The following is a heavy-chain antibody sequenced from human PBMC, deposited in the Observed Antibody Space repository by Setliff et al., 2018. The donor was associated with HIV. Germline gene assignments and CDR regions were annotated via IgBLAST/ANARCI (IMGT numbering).Heavy chain of an antibody. CDR3: ARGSCSGCYLSDY. J-gene: IGHJ4*02. V-gene: IGHV3-23*01. Sequence: PGGSLRLSCAASGFTFSSYAMSWVRQAPGKGLEWVSAISGSGGSTYDADFVKGRFTISRDNSKNTLYLQMNSLRTDDTAVYYCARGSCSGCYLSDYWGLGTLVTVSS. D-gene: IGHD6-19*01. CDR1: GFTFSSYA. CDR2: ISGSGGST.